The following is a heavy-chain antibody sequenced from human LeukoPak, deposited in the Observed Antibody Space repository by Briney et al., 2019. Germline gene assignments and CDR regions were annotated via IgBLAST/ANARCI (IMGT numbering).Heavy chain of an antibody. CDR2: INPNSGGT. CDR1: GYTFTDYY. D-gene: IGHD3-22*01. Sequence: ASVKVSCKASGYTFTDYYIHWVRQAPGQGGEWMGRINPNSGGTKYTKKIQGRDTINRDTDSRTDYMEVSRLRSDDTAVYYCARAYYDSSGLGFDYWGQGTLVTVSS. CDR3: ARAYYDSSGLGFDY. J-gene: IGHJ4*02. V-gene: IGHV1-2*06.